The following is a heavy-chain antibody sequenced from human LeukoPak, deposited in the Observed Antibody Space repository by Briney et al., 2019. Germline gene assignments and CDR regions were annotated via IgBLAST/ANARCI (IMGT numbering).Heavy chain of an antibody. CDR1: GYTFTSYG. V-gene: IGHV1-18*01. CDR2: ISAYNGNT. CDR3: ARVVVVPSDAFDI. J-gene: IGHJ3*02. Sequence: ASVRASCKASGYTFTSYGISWVRQAPGQGLEWMGWISAYNGNTNYAQKLQGRVTMTTDTSTSTAYMELRSLRSDDTAVYYCARVVVVPSDAFDIWGQGTMVTVSS. D-gene: IGHD3-22*01.